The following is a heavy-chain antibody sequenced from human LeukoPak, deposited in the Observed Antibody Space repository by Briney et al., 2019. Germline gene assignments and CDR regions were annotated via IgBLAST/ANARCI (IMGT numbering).Heavy chain of an antibody. J-gene: IGHJ5*02. CDR1: GYPFTTWE. CDR2: VHPNSGNT. D-gene: IGHD1-14*01. CDR3: ARGPRNDP. Sequence: AASLKVSCKTSGYPFTTWEINWVRQAAGQGLEWMGWVHPNSGNTAYAQKFQGRVTMTRDTSISTAYMELSGLRDTAVYFCARGPRNDPWGQGTLVTVSS. V-gene: IGHV1-8*01.